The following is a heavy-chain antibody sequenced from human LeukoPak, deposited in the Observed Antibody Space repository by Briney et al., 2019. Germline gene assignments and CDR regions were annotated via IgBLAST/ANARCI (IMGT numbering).Heavy chain of an antibody. D-gene: IGHD6-13*01. CDR2: ISYDGGNK. J-gene: IGHJ5*02. Sequence: PGRSLRLSCAASGFTFSSYAMHWVRQAPGKGLEWVAAISYDGGNKYYADSVKGRFTISRDNSMNTLYLQMNSLRPDDTAVYYCARGDKQLVFKRNKGRFDPWGQGTLVTVSS. CDR1: GFTFSSYA. V-gene: IGHV3-30*04. CDR3: ARGDKQLVFKRNKGRFDP.